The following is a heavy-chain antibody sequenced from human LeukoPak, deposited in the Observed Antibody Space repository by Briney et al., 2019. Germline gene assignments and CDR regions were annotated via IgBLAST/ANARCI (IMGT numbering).Heavy chain of an antibody. D-gene: IGHD5-18*01. CDR2: ISGSGGST. CDR1: GFTFSNFG. Sequence: GGSLRLSCAASGFTFSNFGMGWVRQAPGKGLECVSPISGSGGSTSYADFVKGRFTISRGNSKNTLYLQMNSLRPEDTAVYYCARGKDTGRQYNFDHWGQGVLVTVAS. CDR3: ARGKDTGRQYNFDH. J-gene: IGHJ4*02. V-gene: IGHV3-23*01.